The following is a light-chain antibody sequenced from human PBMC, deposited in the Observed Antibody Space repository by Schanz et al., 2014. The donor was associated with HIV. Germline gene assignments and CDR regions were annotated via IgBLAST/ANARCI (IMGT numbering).Light chain of an antibody. CDR1: RSNIGSNA. CDR2: NSY. CDR3: ATWDDALNAWV. J-gene: IGLJ3*02. Sequence: QSVLTQPPSASGTPGQRVTISCSVSRSNIGSNAVNWFQQLPGTAPKLLIYNSYHRPSGVPDRFSGSGSGTSASLAISGLQSDDEADYYCATWDDALNAWVFGGGTKLTVL. V-gene: IGLV1-44*01.